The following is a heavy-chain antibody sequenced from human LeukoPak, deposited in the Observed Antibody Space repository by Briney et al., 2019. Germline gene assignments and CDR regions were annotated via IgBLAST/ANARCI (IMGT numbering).Heavy chain of an antibody. V-gene: IGHV4-4*07. Sequence: SETLSLTXTVSGGSISSYYWNWIRQPAGKGLEWIGRIYATGSTNYNPSLKSRVTMSVDTSKNQFSLKLSSVTAADTAVYYCARGNPYSSAWSFDYWGQGTLVTVSS. CDR1: GGSISSYY. J-gene: IGHJ4*02. CDR2: IYATGST. CDR3: ARGNPYSSAWSFDY. D-gene: IGHD6-19*01.